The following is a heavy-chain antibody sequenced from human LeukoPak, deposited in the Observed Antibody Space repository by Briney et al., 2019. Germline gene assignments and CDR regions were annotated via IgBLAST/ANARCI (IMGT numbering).Heavy chain of an antibody. D-gene: IGHD3-22*01. J-gene: IGHJ3*02. V-gene: IGHV4-39*01. CDR3: ARQPYCSGASGYYLCGFDI. CDR1: GGSIYTSDYY. Sequence: PSETLSLTCIVSGGSIYTSDYYWGWVRQPPGKGLEWIGSIYYSGRTYYNPSLKSRVTISVDTSKTQFSLKLNSVTAADTALYFCARQPYCSGASGYYLCGFDIWGPGTMVSVSS. CDR2: IYYSGRT.